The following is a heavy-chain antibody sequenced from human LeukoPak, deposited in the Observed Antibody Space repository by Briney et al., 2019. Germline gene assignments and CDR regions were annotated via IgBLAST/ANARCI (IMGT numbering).Heavy chain of an antibody. CDR3: ARVVRGAVTSNCFDP. CDR1: GGSINDYY. J-gene: IGHJ5*02. D-gene: IGHD4-17*01. Sequence: SETLSLTCTVSGGSINDYYWSWIRQAPGKGLEWLGYISNSGTTDYNPSLKSRVTMSVDTSKNEFSLKVTSVTAADTAMYYCARVVRGAVTSNCFDPWGQGTLVTVSS. V-gene: IGHV4-59*01. CDR2: ISNSGTT.